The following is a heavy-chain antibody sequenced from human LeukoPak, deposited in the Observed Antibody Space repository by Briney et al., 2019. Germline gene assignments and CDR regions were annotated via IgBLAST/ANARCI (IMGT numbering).Heavy chain of an antibody. CDR2: ISWNGYSI. D-gene: IGHD6-13*01. J-gene: IGHJ3*02. CDR3: AKDIAGAGTTAFDI. CDR1: GFTFDDYG. Sequence: PGGSLRLSSAASGFTFDDYGMHWVRQAPGKGLEWGSGISWNGYSIAYADSGKGRFTISRDNAKNSLYLQMNSLRAEDTALYYCAKDIAGAGTTAFDIWGQGTMVTVSS. V-gene: IGHV3-9*01.